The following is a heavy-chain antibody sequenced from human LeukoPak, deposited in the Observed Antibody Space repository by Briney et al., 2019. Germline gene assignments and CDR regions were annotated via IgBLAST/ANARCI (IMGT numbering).Heavy chain of an antibody. V-gene: IGHV4-39*01. D-gene: IGHD6-6*01. J-gene: IGHJ4*02. CDR2: IYYSGST. CDR1: GGSISSSSYY. CDR3: AGQLEQLVFGGDPVFDY. Sequence: SETLSLTCTVSGGSISSSSYYWGWIRQPPGKGLEWIGSIYYSGSTYYNPALKSRVTISVDTSKNQFSLKLSSVTAADMAVYYCAGQLEQLVFGGDPVFDYWGQGTLVTVSS.